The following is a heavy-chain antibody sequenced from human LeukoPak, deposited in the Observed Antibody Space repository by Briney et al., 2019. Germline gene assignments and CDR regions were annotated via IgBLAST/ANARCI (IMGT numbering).Heavy chain of an antibody. CDR2: INWNGGST. CDR1: GFTFDDYG. D-gene: IGHD3-22*01. V-gene: IGHV3-20*04. CDR3: ARGGLYDSSGYYLFDY. Sequence: SGGSLRLSCAASGFTFDDYGMSWVRQAPGKGLEWVSGINWNGGSTGYADSVKGRFTISRDNAKNSLYLQMNSLRAEDTALYYCARGGLYDSSGYYLFDYWGQGTLVTVSS. J-gene: IGHJ4*02.